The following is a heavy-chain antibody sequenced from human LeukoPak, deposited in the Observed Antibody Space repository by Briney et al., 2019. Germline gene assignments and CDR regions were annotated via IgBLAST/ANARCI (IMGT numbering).Heavy chain of an antibody. CDR3: ARVLAVAGTSDWFDP. CDR2: ISAYNGNT. J-gene: IGHJ5*02. V-gene: IGHV1-18*01. D-gene: IGHD6-19*01. Sequence: ASVKVSCKASGYTFTSCGISWVRQAPGQGLEWMGWISAYNGNTSYAQKLQGRVTMTTDTSTSTAYMELRSLRSDDTAVYYCARVLAVAGTSDWFDPWGQGTLVTVSS. CDR1: GYTFTSCG.